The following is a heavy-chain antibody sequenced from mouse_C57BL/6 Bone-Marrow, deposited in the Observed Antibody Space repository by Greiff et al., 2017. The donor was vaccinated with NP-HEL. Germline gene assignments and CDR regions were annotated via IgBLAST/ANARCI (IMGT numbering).Heavy chain of an antibody. Sequence: VKLMESGPGLVQPSQSLSITCTVSGFSLTSYGVHWVRQSPGKGLEWLGVIWRGGSTDYNAAFMSRLSITKDNSKSQVFFKMNSLQADDTAIYYCAKYYGSSHWYFDVWGTGTTVTVSS. D-gene: IGHD1-1*01. CDR2: IWRGGST. J-gene: IGHJ1*03. CDR1: GFSLTSYG. V-gene: IGHV2-5*01. CDR3: AKYYGSSHWYFDV.